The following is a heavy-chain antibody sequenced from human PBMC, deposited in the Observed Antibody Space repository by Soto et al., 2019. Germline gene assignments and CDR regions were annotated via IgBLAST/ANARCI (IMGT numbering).Heavy chain of an antibody. Sequence: QVQLVQSGPEVKKPGASVTVSCKTSGYNFTNYRIGWVRQAPGQGLERMGWISTYTGNTKSVQKFQGRVTLTTDTSTSTAYMDLRSLTSDDTAVYYCTRCTVTINCFDPWGQGTLVTVSS. D-gene: IGHD4-17*01. J-gene: IGHJ5*02. CDR1: GYNFTNYR. V-gene: IGHV1-18*01. CDR3: TRCTVTINCFDP. CDR2: ISTYTGNT.